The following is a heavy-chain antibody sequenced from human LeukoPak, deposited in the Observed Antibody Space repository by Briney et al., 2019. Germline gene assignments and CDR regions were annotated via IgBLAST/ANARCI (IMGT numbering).Heavy chain of an antibody. CDR1: GFTFSSYG. Sequence: GGSLRLSCAASGFTFSSYGMHWVRQAPGKGLEWVAVISYDGSNKYYADSVKGRFTISRDNSKNTLYLQMNSLRAEDTAVYYCAKDYYDSSGYYLHYFDYWGQGTLVTVSS. J-gene: IGHJ4*02. D-gene: IGHD3-22*01. CDR3: AKDYYDSSGYYLHYFDY. V-gene: IGHV3-30*18. CDR2: ISYDGSNK.